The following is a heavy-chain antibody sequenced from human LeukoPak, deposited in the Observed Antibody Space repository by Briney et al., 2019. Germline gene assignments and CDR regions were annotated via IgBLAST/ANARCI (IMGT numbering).Heavy chain of an antibody. CDR1: GLTFSSSW. V-gene: IGHV3-7*01. J-gene: IGHJ4*02. D-gene: IGHD5-18*01. Sequence: HPGGSLRLSCAVSGLTFSSSWMDWVRKAPGKGLEWVASINPEGSEKYSADSVKGRFTISRDNAKNSLYLQMDSLRVEDTAFYYCARDLAYSRLDYWGQGMLVTVSS. CDR2: INPEGSEK. CDR3: ARDLAYSRLDY.